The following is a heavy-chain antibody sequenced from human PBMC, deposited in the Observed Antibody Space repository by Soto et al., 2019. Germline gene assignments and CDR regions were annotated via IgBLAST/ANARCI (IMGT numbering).Heavy chain of an antibody. V-gene: IGHV3-23*01. CDR2: ISGSGGST. D-gene: IGHD2-2*01. J-gene: IGHJ6*02. CDR3: SKGVVPAATYYYGMDV. Sequence: GGSLRLSCAASGFTFSSYAMSWVRQAPGKGLEWVSAISGSGGSTYYADSVKGRFTISRDNSKNTLYLQMNSLRAEDTAVYYCSKGVVPAATYYYGMDVWAQGTTVTVSS. CDR1: GFTFSSYA.